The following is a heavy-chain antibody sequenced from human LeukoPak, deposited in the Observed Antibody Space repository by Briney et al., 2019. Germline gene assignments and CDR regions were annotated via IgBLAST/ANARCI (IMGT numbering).Heavy chain of an antibody. CDR3: AKGYADYGADAFDI. J-gene: IGHJ3*02. D-gene: IGHD4-17*01. CDR2: SRGSGGIT. V-gene: IGHV3-23*01. Sequence: GGSLRLSCVPSGFTFSTHAMSWVRQAPGKGLEWVSTSRGSGGITYYADSVKGRFTISRDHSRNTLYLQMDGLRVEDTAVYYCAKGYADYGADAFDIWGQGTMVAVSS. CDR1: GFTFSTHA.